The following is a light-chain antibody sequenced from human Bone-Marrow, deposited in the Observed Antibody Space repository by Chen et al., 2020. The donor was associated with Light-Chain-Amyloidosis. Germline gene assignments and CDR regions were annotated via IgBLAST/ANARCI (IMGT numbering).Light chain of an antibody. J-gene: IGLJ1*01. CDR1: SSDVGGDNH. CDR2: EVT. CDR3: SSYTITNTLV. V-gene: IGLV2-14*01. Sequence: QSALTQPPSVSGSPGQSIPISCTGTSSDVGGDNHVSWYQQHPDKAPKLMIYEVTNRPSWVPDRFSGSKSDNTASLTISGLQTEDEADYFCSSYTITNTLVFGSGTRVTVL.